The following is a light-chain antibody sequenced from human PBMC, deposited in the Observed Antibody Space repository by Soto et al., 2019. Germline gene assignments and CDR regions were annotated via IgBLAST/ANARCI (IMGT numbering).Light chain of an antibody. CDR3: QQSDSTPPWT. J-gene: IGKJ1*01. CDR2: ATS. CDR1: QSISKY. V-gene: IGKV1-39*01. Sequence: IQMTQSPSALSASVGDRVTITCRASQSISKYLSWFQQKPGKAPKLLIYATSSLQSGVPSRFSGSGSGTDFTLTISSLQPEDFATYYCQQSDSTPPWTFGQGTKVDIK.